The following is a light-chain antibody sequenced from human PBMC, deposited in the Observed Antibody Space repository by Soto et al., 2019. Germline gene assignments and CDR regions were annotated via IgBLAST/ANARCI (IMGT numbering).Light chain of an antibody. CDR2: DAS. Sequence: EIVSTQSPATLSLSPGERATLSCRTSQSVSNYLAWYQQKPGQAPRLLIYDASNRATGIPARFSGSGSGTDFTLTISSLEPEDFAVYYCQQRYNVWTFGQGTKVDIK. CDR1: QSVSNY. V-gene: IGKV3-11*01. CDR3: QQRYNVWT. J-gene: IGKJ1*01.